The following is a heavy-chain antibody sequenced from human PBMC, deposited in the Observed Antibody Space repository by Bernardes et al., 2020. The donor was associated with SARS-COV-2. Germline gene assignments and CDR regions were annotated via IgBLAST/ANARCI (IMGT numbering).Heavy chain of an antibody. Sequence: RGSLRLSCAASGFTFSSYSMNWVRQAPGKGLEWVSSISSSSSYIYYADSVKGRFTISRDNAKNSLYLQMNSLRAEDTAVYYCARDEPTYGDAFDYWGQGTLVTVSS. V-gene: IGHV3-21*01. CDR3: ARDEPTYGDAFDY. CDR2: ISSSSSYI. D-gene: IGHD4-17*01. J-gene: IGHJ4*02. CDR1: GFTFSSYS.